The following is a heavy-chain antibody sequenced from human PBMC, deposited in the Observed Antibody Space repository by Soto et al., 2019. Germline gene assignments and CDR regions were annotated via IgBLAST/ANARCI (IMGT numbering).Heavy chain of an antibody. D-gene: IGHD2-2*01. V-gene: IGHV4-31*03. CDR2: IYYSGST. CDR3: ARNIVVVPAAMGYYFDY. J-gene: IGHJ4*02. CDR1: GGSISSGGYY. Sequence: SETLSLTCTVSGGSISSGGYYWSWIRQHPGKGLEWIGYIYYSGSTYYNPSLKSRVTISVDTSKNQFSLKLSSVTAADTAVYYCARNIVVVPAAMGYYFDYWGQGTLVTVSS.